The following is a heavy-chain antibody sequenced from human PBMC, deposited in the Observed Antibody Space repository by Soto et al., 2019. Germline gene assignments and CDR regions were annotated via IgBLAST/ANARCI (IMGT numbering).Heavy chain of an antibody. V-gene: IGHV4-4*02. CDR2: IYHSGST. CDR3: ARDMYSSGWYGYFDY. Sequence: SETLSLTCAVSGGSISSSNWWSWVRQPPGKGLEWIGEIYHSGSTNYNPSLKSRVTISVDKSKNQFSLKLSSVTAADTAVYYCARDMYSSGWYGYFDYWGQGTLVTVSS. CDR1: GGSISSSNW. D-gene: IGHD6-19*01. J-gene: IGHJ4*02.